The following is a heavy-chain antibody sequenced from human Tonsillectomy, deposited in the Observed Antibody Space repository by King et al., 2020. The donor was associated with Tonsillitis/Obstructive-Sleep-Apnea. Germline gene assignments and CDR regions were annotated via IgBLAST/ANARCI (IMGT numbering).Heavy chain of an antibody. D-gene: IGHD4-17*01. CDR2: IKRKADGGTT. CDR1: GFTFYNAW. V-gene: IGHV3-15*07. J-gene: IGHJ6*02. Sequence: VQLVESGGGLVRSGGSLRLSCAASGFTFYNAWMNWVRQAPGKGLEWVGRIKRKADGGTTDYAAPVKGRFTISRDDSKNKLYLQMNSLNTEDTAVYYCTTLSDYGVLVYNGVDVWGQGTTVTVSS. CDR3: TTLSDYGVLVYNGVDV.